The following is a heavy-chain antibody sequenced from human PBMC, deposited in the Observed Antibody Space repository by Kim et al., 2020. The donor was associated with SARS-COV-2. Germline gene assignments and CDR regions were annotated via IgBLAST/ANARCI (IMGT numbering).Heavy chain of an antibody. CDR3: AGGRGAARVPDY. V-gene: IGHV1-69*01. J-gene: IGHJ4*02. D-gene: IGHD6-6*01. Sequence: NYAQKCQGRVTITADESTSAAYMGLSSLRSEDAAVYYCAGGRGAARVPDYWGQGTLVTVSS.